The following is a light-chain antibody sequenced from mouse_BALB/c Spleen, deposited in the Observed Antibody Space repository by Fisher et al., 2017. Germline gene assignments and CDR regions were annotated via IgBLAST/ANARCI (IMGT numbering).Light chain of an antibody. Sequence: IVLTQSPAIMSASPGEKVTMTCSASSSVSYMYWYQQKPGSSPRLLIYDTSNLASGVPVRFSGSGSGTSYSLTISRMEAEDAATYYCQQWSSNPPITFGAGTKLELK. CDR2: DTS. CDR3: QQWSSNPPIT. J-gene: IGKJ5*01. V-gene: IGKV4-55*01. CDR1: SSVSY.